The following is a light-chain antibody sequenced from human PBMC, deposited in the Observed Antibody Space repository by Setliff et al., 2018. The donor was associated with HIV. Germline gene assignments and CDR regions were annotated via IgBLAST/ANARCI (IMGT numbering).Light chain of an antibody. CDR3: CSYAGSYTLV. V-gene: IGLV2-23*02. Sequence: QSVLTQPASVSGSPGQSSTISCTGTRSDIGTYDLVSWYRQYPGKAPKLIIYEVNRRPAGVSDRFSGSKSGNTASLTIYGLQAEDEADYNCCSYAGSYTLVFGTGTKVTVL. J-gene: IGLJ1*01. CDR2: EVN. CDR1: RSDIGTYDL.